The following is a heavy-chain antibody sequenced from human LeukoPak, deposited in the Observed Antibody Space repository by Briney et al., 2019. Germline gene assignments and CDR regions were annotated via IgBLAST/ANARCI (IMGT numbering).Heavy chain of an antibody. CDR3: AGQRRVHADRRANTPKNWFDP. CDR2: IYYSGST. D-gene: IGHD6-25*01. CDR1: GGSISSSSYY. V-gene: IGHV4-39*01. J-gene: IGHJ5*02. Sequence: TSETLSLTCTVSGGSISSSSYYWGWIRQPPGKGLEWIGSIYYSGSTYYNPSLKSRVTISVDTSKNQFSLKLSSVTAADTAVYYCAGQRRVHADRRANTPKNWFDPWGQGTLVTVSS.